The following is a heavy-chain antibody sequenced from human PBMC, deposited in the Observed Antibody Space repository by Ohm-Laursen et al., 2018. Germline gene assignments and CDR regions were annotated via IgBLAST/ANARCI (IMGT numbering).Heavy chain of an antibody. CDR2: ISSSGSTI. J-gene: IGHJ2*01. D-gene: IGHD5-18*01. Sequence: SLRLSCAASEFTFSSYEMNWVRQAPGKGLEWVSYISSSGSTIYYADSVKGRFTISRDNAKNSLYLQMNSLRAEDTAVYYCASGGYSYGFDSGYFDLWGRGTLVTVSS. CDR3: ASGGYSYGFDSGYFDL. CDR1: EFTFSSYE. V-gene: IGHV3-48*03.